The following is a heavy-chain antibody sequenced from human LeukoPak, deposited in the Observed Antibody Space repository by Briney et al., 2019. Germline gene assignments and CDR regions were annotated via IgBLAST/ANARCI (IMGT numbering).Heavy chain of an antibody. J-gene: IGHJ5*02. CDR3: ARVGGSYHSGDWFDP. CDR1: GMSLSDYY. V-gene: IGHV4-34*01. D-gene: IGHD1-26*01. CDR2: INHSGTT. Sequence: SETLSLTCGVYGMSLSDYYWTWIRQSPGKGLEWIGEINHSGTTNYNPSLKSRVTISVDTSKDQFSLNLSSVTAADTAVYYCARVGGSYHSGDWFDPWGQGTLVTVSS.